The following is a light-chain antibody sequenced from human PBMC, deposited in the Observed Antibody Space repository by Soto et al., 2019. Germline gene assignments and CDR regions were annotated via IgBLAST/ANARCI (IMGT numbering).Light chain of an antibody. J-gene: IGKJ1*01. V-gene: IGKV1-12*02. CDR3: QQAARVPWT. CDR2: VAS. CDR1: QGISSW. Sequence: DIQMTQSPSSVSASVGDRVTITCRANQGISSWLAWYQQKPGKAPKLLVYVASRLQSGVPSRFSGSGSGTDFTLTISSLQPEDSATYYCQQAARVPWTLGQGTKVEIK.